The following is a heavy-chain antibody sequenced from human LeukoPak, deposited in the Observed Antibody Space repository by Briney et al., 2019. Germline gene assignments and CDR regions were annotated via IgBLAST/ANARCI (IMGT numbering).Heavy chain of an antibody. V-gene: IGHV3-23*01. J-gene: IGHJ4*02. CDR1: GFTFSSYA. CDR2: ISGSGGST. Sequence: PGGSLRLSCAASGFTFSSYAMSWVRQAPGKGLEWVSAISGSGGSTYYADSVRGRFTISRDNSKNMVYLQMNSLRAEDTAVYYCAEPNMGYWAIDSWGQGTLVTVSS. CDR3: AEPNMGYWAIDS. D-gene: IGHD1-26*01.